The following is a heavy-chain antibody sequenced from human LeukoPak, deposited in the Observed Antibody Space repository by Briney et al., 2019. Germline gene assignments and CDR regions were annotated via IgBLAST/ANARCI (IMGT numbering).Heavy chain of an antibody. V-gene: IGHV1-2*02. CDR3: ASPAYCGGDCLFDY. CDR1: GYTFTDSY. J-gene: IGHJ4*02. Sequence: GASVKVSCKASGYTFTDSYIHWVRQAPGQGLEWMGWVNPNTGGTNYAPSFHGRVAMTRDTSISTAYMELRGLRSDDTAVYYCASPAYCGGDCLFDYWGQGTLVTVSS. CDR2: VNPNTGGT. D-gene: IGHD2-21*02.